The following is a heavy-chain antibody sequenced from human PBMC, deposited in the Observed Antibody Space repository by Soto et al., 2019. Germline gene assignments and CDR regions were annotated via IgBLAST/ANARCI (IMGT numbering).Heavy chain of an antibody. Sequence: ASVKVSCKDSGGTFNNYVINWARQAPGQGLEWMAGIIPIFGTPNYAQKFQGRVTITADKSTSTAYMELNSLRSEDTAVYYCAGRCDGTNCLAHFDYWGQGTLVTVSS. D-gene: IGHD2-2*01. CDR2: IIPIFGTP. CDR1: GGTFNNYV. J-gene: IGHJ4*02. V-gene: IGHV1-69*06. CDR3: AGRCDGTNCLAHFDY.